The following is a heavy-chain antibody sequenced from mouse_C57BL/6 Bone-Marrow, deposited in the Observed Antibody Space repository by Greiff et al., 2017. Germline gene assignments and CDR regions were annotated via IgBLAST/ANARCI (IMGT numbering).Heavy chain of an antibody. CDR2: IYPSDSET. Sequence: VQLQQPGAELVRPGSSVKLSCKASGYTFTSYWMDWVKQRPGQGLEWIGNIYPSDSETHYNQKFKDKATLTVDKSSSTAYMQLSSLTSEDSAVYYCARGVGWYFDYWGQGTLVTVSA. V-gene: IGHV1-61*01. D-gene: IGHD1-1*02. CDR3: ARGVGWYFDY. CDR1: GYTFTSYW. J-gene: IGHJ3*01.